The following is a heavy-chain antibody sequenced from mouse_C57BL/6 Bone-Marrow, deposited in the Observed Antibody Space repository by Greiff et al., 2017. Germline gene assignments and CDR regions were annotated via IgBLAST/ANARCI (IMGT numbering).Heavy chain of an antibody. D-gene: IGHD1-1*01. J-gene: IGHJ4*01. CDR1: GFTFSSYA. CDR3: AREIPDYGSSVYYAMDY. Sequence: EVQVVESGGGLVKPGGSLKLSCAASGFTFSSYAMSWVRQTPEKRLEWVATISDGGSYTYYPDNVKGRFTISRDNAKNNLYLQMSHLKSEDTAMYYCAREIPDYGSSVYYAMDYWGQGTSVTVSS. V-gene: IGHV5-4*01. CDR2: ISDGGSYT.